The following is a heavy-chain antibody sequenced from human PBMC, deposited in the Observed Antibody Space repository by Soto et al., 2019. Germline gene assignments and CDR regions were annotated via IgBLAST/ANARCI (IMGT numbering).Heavy chain of an antibody. CDR1: GFTFSSYA. J-gene: IGHJ3*02. D-gene: IGHD2-15*01. V-gene: IGHV3-23*01. CDR2: ISGSGGST. Sequence: PGGSLRLSCAASGFTFSSYAMSWVRQAPGKGLEWVSAISGSGGSTYYADSVEGRFTISRDNSKNTLYLQMNSLRAEDTAVYYCAKDCSGGSCSLHDAFDIWGQGTMVTVSS. CDR3: AKDCSGGSCSLHDAFDI.